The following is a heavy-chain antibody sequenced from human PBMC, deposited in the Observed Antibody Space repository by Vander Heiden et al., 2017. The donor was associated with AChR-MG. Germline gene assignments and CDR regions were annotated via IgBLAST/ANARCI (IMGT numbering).Heavy chain of an antibody. Sequence: EVQLVESGGGLVKPGGSLSPSCAASGVTFSNAWWCWVRQAPGKGLEGVGRIKSKTDGGTTDYAAPVKGRFTIARDDSKNTLYLQMNSLNTEDTAVYYCTTDGPRHYDSGDYWGQGTLVTVSS. V-gene: IGHV3-15*01. CDR3: TTDGPRHYDSGDY. D-gene: IGHD3-22*01. CDR1: GVTFSNAW. CDR2: IKSKTDGGTT. J-gene: IGHJ4*02.